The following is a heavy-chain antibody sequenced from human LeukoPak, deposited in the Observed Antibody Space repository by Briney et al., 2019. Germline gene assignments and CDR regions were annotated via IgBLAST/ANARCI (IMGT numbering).Heavy chain of an antibody. V-gene: IGHV3-21*01. Sequence: GGSLRLSCAASGFTFSSYSMNRVRQAPGKGLEWVSSISSSSSYIYYADSVKGRFTISRDNAKNSLYLQMNSLRAEDTAVYYCARDPSPPYYDSSGYPYWGQGTLVTVSS. CDR1: GFTFSSYS. CDR3: ARDPSPPYYDSSGYPY. CDR2: ISSSSSYI. D-gene: IGHD3-22*01. J-gene: IGHJ4*02.